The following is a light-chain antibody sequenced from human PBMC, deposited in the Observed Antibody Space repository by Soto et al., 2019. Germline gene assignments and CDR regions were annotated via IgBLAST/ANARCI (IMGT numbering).Light chain of an antibody. CDR1: QSISSY. V-gene: IGKV1-39*01. Sequence: DIQMTQSPSSLSASVGDRVTITCRASQSISSYLNWYQQKPGKAPKLLIYAASSLQSGVPSRFSGSGSGTDFTLTISSLQPEDFATCYCQQSYSTPRTFGQGT. J-gene: IGKJ1*01. CDR2: AAS. CDR3: QQSYSTPRT.